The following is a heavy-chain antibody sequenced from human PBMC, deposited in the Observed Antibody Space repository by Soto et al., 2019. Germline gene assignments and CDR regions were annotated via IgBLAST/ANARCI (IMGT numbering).Heavy chain of an antibody. CDR3: ASTLKISKFDY. V-gene: IGHV4-39*07. Sequence: SETLSLTCTVSGGSIISSSNYWGWIRQPPGKGLEWIGSIYYSGITYYNPSLKSRVTISVDTSKNQFSLKLSSVTAADTAVYYCASTLKISKFDYWGQGALVTVSS. J-gene: IGHJ4*02. CDR2: IYYSGIT. CDR1: GGSIISSSNY. D-gene: IGHD3-3*01.